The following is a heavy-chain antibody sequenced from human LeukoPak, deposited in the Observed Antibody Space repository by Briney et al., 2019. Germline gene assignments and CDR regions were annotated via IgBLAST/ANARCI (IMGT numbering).Heavy chain of an antibody. J-gene: IGHJ5*02. D-gene: IGHD6-19*01. CDR1: GFTFSSYA. V-gene: IGHV3-7*01. CDR3: AKDPNSSGWSIPNWFDP. CDR2: IKQDGSEK. Sequence: PGGSLRLSCAASGFTFSSYAMSWVRQAPGKGLEWVANIKQDGSEKYYVDSVKGRFTISRDNAKNSLYLQMNSLRAEDTAVYYCAKDPNSSGWSIPNWFDPWGQGTLVTVSS.